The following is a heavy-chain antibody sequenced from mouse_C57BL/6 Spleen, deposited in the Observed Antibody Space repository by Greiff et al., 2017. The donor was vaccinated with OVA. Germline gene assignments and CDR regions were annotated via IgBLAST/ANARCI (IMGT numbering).Heavy chain of an antibody. CDR2: IHPNSGST. CDR1: GYTFTSYW. J-gene: IGHJ2*01. D-gene: IGHD4-1*01. CDR3: ARSGAGTGYFDY. Sequence: QVQLQQPGAELVKPGASVKLSCKASGYTFTSYWMHWVKQRPGQGLEWIGMIHPNSGSTNYNEKFKSKATLTVDKSSSTAYMQLSSLTSEDSAVYYCARSGAGTGYFDYWGQGTTLTVSS. V-gene: IGHV1-64*01.